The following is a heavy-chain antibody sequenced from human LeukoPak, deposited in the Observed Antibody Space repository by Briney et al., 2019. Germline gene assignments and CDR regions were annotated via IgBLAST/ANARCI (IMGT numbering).Heavy chain of an antibody. V-gene: IGHV4-31*03. Sequence: SETLSLTCTVSGGSISSGGYYWSWIRQHPGKGLEWIGYIYYSGSTYYNPSLKSRVTILVDTSKNQFSLKLSSVTAADTAVYYCARAMIVVVSTPDAFDIWGQGTMVTVSS. CDR2: IYYSGST. CDR3: ARAMIVVVSTPDAFDI. D-gene: IGHD3-22*01. J-gene: IGHJ3*02. CDR1: GGSISSGGYY.